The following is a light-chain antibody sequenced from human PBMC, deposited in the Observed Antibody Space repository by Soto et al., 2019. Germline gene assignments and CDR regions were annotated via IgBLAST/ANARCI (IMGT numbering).Light chain of an antibody. CDR2: GAS. Sequence: IVLTQSPGTLSLSPGERATLSCRASQSVRSNYLAWYQQQPGQAPRLLIFGASSRATGIPDRFSGSGSGTDFTLTISRLEPEDFEVYICHQYGYGADTFGQGTKLEIK. CDR3: HQYGYGADT. V-gene: IGKV3-20*01. J-gene: IGKJ2*01. CDR1: QSVRSNY.